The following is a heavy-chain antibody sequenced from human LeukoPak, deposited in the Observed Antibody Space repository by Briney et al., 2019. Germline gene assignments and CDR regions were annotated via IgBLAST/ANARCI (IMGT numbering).Heavy chain of an antibody. CDR2: ISVYNGNT. D-gene: IGHD4-23*01. Sequence: GASVKLSCKVSGYTFASYGINWMRQAPGPGIEWMGWISVYNGNTNYAQNLQGRVTMTTDTSTSTAYMELRSLISDDTAVYYCARALSGGNARADEYWGQGTLVTVSS. J-gene: IGHJ4*02. CDR1: GYTFASYG. CDR3: ARALSGGNARADEY. V-gene: IGHV1-18*01.